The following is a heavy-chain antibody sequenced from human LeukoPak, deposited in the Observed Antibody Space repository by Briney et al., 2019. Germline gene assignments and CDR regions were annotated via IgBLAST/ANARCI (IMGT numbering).Heavy chain of an antibody. CDR3: TTLAVAG. D-gene: IGHD6-19*01. CDR2: IKSKTDGGTA. CDR1: GFTFNNAW. J-gene: IGHJ4*02. V-gene: IGHV3-15*01. Sequence: GGSLRLSCAASGFTFNNAWMSWVRQAPGKGLEWVGRIKSKTDGGTADHAAPVKGRFTISRDDSENTLYPQMNSLKTEDTAMYYCTTLAVAGGGQGTLVTVSS.